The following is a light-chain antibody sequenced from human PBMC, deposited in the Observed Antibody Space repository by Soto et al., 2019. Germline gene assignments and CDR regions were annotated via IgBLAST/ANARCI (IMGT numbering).Light chain of an antibody. CDR2: DAS. V-gene: IGKV1-5*01. CDR1: QSISSW. CDR3: QKYNSYPWK. Sequence: DIQMTPSLSTLSASVVYRVTITCRASQSISSWLAWYQQKPGKAPKLLIYDASSLESGVPSRFSGSGSGTEFTLTISSLQPDDFATYYCQKYNSYPWKFGQGTKVAI. J-gene: IGKJ1*01.